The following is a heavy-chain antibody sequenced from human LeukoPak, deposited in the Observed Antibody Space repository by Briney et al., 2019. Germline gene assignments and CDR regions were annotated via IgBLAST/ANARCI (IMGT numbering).Heavy chain of an antibody. Sequence: GASVKVSCKASGYTFTSYGISWARQAPGQGLEWMGWISAYNGNTNYAQKLQGRVTMTTDTSTSTAYMELRSLRSDDTAVYYCASAHQEFYCGGDCLDAFDIWGQGTMVTVSS. CDR2: ISAYNGNT. CDR3: ASAHQEFYCGGDCLDAFDI. J-gene: IGHJ3*02. D-gene: IGHD2-21*02. CDR1: GYTFTSYG. V-gene: IGHV1-18*01.